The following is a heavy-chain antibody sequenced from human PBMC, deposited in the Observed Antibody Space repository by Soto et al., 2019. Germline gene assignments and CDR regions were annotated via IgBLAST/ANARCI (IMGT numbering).Heavy chain of an antibody. J-gene: IGHJ4*02. CDR3: ARMYCGGASCYASIDY. CDR1: GYTFSNYA. D-gene: IGHD2-15*01. V-gene: IGHV1-3*01. CDR2: IKAGNGNT. Sequence: QVQLVQSGAEVKKSGASVKVSCKASGYTFSNYAMNWVRQAPGQRLEWMGGIKAGNGNTKYSQKFQGRVTITRDTSASTAYMELSSLRSEDTAVYYCARMYCGGASCYASIDYWGQGTLVTVSS.